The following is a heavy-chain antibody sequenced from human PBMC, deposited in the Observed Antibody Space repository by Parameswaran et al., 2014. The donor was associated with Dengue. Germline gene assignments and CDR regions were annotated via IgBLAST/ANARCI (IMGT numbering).Heavy chain of an antibody. D-gene: IGHD6-19*01. V-gene: IGHV4-34*01. CDR2: INHSGST. CDR3: ATTREGPRVAVAGIDY. J-gene: IGHJ4*02. Sequence: RWIRQPPGKGLEWIGEINHSGSTNYNPSLKSRVTISVDTSKNQFSLKLSSVTAADTAVYYCATTREGPRVAVAGIDYWGQGTLVTVSS.